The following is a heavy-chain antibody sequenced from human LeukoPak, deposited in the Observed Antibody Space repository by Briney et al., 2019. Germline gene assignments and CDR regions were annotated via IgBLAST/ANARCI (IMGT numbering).Heavy chain of an antibody. CDR2: INTDGRIT. CDR1: GFSFRNYA. CDR3: TRDGGSFCDFDY. D-gene: IGHD1-26*01. V-gene: IGHV3-64*02. Sequence: GGSLRLSCVASGFSFRNYAIHRVRQAPGKGLEYVSVINTDGRITYYADSVKGRFTISRDNSKNTVYLQMGGLRGEDMAVYYCTRDGGSFCDFDYWGQGALVTVSS. J-gene: IGHJ4*02.